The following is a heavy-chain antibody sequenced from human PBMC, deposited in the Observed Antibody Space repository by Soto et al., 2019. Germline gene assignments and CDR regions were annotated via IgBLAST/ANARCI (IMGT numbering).Heavy chain of an antibody. CDR2: ISGNNGDR. CDR3: ARAPDGYCSATSCWFSAFDI. CDR1: GYTITKSG. J-gene: IGHJ3*02. Sequence: QVQLVQSGAEVKTPGASVKVSCKASGYTITKSGISWVRQAPGKGLEWMGGISGNNGDRNNAQKLQGRVTMTADPSTRPVDLELRSLRLYATAVYYCARAPDGYCSATSCWFSAFDICGQGTVVTVSS. D-gene: IGHD2-2*03. V-gene: IGHV1-18*01.